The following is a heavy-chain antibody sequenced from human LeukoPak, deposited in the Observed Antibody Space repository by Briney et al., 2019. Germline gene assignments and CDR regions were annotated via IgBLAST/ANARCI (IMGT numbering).Heavy chain of an antibody. CDR2: MYHSGRT. V-gene: IGHV4-38-2*02. CDR3: ARDLPDSSASWGY. CDR1: GCSITSAYY. Sequence: SQTLSLTCIVSGCSITSAYYWGWIRQPPGKGLEWIGSMYHSGRTNYNPSLKSRVTISTDTSKNEFSLKVSSVTAADTAVYYCARDLPDSSASWGYWGRGTLVSVSS. D-gene: IGHD6-6*01. J-gene: IGHJ4*02.